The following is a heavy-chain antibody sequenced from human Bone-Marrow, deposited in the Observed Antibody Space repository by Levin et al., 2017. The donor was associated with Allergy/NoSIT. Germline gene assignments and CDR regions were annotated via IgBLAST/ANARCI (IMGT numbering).Heavy chain of an antibody. CDR3: ARDFPPGRTYCAGDCLDS. CDR1: GYTFTNYG. V-gene: IGHV1-18*01. J-gene: IGHJ4*02. CDR2: ISADNGDT. Sequence: GESLKISCKASGYTFTNYGLGWVRQAPGQGLEWMGWISADNGDTNYAQMFQDRVTMTTDTSTSTAYMELRSLRSDDTAVYYCARDFPPGRTYCAGDCLDSWGQGTLVTVSS. D-gene: IGHD2-21*02.